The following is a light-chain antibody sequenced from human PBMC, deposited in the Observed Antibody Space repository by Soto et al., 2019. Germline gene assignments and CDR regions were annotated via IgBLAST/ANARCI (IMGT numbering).Light chain of an antibody. CDR1: QSLRNNY. Sequence: EIVLTQSPGTLSLSPGERATLSCMASQSLRNNYLAWYQQKPGETPRLLIHSASSRATGIPDRFSGSGSGPDFTLTMSRLEPEDFAVYYCQQFKNSPLTFGGGTKVEIK. J-gene: IGKJ4*01. CDR2: SAS. CDR3: QQFKNSPLT. V-gene: IGKV3-20*01.